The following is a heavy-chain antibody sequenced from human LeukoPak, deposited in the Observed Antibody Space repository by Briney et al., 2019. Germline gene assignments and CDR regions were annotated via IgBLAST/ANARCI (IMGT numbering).Heavy chain of an antibody. CDR2: ISGSGGST. CDR3: ARYYNNYYDSGCLDY. V-gene: IGHV3-23*01. CDR1: GFTFSSYA. Sequence: GGSLRLSCAASGFTFSSYAMSWVRQAPGKGLEWASAISGSGGSTYYADSVKGRFTISRDNSKNTLYLQMNSLRAEDTAVYYCARYYNNYYDSGCLDYWGQGTLVTVSS. D-gene: IGHD3-22*01. J-gene: IGHJ4*02.